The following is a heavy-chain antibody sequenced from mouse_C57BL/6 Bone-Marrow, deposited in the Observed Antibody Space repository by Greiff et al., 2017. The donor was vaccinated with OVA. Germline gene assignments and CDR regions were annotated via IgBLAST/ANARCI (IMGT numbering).Heavy chain of an antibody. CDR2: LRSKSSNYAT. CDR1: GFTFNTYA. CDR3: VRGGYYGNYYLAY. D-gene: IGHD2-1*01. V-gene: IGHV10-3*01. Sequence: DVKLVESGGGLVQPKGSLKLSCAASGFTFNTYAMHWVRQAPGKGLEWVARLRSKSSNYATYYADSVKDRFTISRDDSQSMLYLQMNNLKTEDTAMYYCVRGGYYGNYYLAYWGQGTLVTVSA. J-gene: IGHJ3*01.